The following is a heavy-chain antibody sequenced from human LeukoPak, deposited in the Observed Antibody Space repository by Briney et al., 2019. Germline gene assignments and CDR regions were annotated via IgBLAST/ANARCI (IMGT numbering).Heavy chain of an antibody. CDR3: ARGPYVDIVATLDY. CDR2: INPSGGST. J-gene: IGHJ4*02. Sequence: ASVKVSCKASGYSFTNYYIYWVRQAPGPGLEWMGIINPSGGSTSYAQKFQGRVTMTRDTSTSTVYMELSSLRSEDTAVYYCARGPYVDIVATLDYWGQGTLVTVSS. D-gene: IGHD5-12*01. CDR1: GYSFTNYY. V-gene: IGHV1-46*01.